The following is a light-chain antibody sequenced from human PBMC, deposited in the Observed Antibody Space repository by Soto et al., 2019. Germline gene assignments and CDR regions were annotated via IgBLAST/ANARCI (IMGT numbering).Light chain of an antibody. CDR1: QSVSSN. V-gene: IGKV3-15*01. CDR3: QQHNNWPSIT. J-gene: IGKJ5*01. CDR2: DAS. Sequence: EIVMTQSPATLSVSPVERATLSCRASQSVSSNLAWYQQKPGQAPRLLIYDASTRATGIPARLSGSGSGTEFTLTISSLQSEDFAVYYCQQHNNWPSITFGQGTRLEIK.